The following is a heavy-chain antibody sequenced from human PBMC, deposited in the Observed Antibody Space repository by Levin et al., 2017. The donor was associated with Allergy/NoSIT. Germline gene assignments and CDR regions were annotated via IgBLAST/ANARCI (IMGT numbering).Heavy chain of an antibody. CDR1: GGSISSYY. Sequence: TSETLSLTCTVSGGSISSYYWSWIRQPPGKGLEWIGYIYYSGSTNYNPSLKSRVTISVDTSKNQFSLKLSSVTAADTAVYYCARHSGYYGHYYFDYWGQGTLVTVSS. J-gene: IGHJ4*02. V-gene: IGHV4-59*08. CDR3: ARHSGYYGHYYFDY. D-gene: IGHD3-10*01. CDR2: IYYSGST.